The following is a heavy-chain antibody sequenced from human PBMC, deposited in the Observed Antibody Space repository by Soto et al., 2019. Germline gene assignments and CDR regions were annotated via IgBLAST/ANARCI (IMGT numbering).Heavy chain of an antibody. J-gene: IGHJ4*02. CDR2: TGSGTGPG. CDR3: ARRESGGFYRFFDS. Sequence: AASVKVSCKASGGRLSTNPISWVRQAPGQGLEWMGGTGSGTGPGNHAQKFQGRLTVTADKSTSTVYMELTNLSSEDTAVYYCARRESGGFYRFFDSWGQGTLVTVSS. D-gene: IGHD2-15*01. CDR1: GGRLSTNP. V-gene: IGHV1-69*06.